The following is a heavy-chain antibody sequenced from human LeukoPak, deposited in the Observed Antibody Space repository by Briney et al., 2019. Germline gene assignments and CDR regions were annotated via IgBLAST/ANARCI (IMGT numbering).Heavy chain of an antibody. CDR2: IYPGDSDT. V-gene: IGHV5-51*01. D-gene: IGHD1-26*01. J-gene: IGHJ4*02. CDR3: ARLHWGNSGRYLDY. CDR1: GYSFATYW. Sequence: GESLKISCKGSGYSFATYWIGWVRQMPGKGLEWMGIIYPGDSDTRYSPSFQGQVTISGDKSISTAYLQWSTLKASDTAMYYCARLHWGNSGRYLDYWGQGTLVTVSS.